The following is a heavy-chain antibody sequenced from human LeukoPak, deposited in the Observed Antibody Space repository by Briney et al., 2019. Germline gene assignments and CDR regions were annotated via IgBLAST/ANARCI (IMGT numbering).Heavy chain of an antibody. Sequence: SVKVSCKASGGTFSSYAISWVRQAPGQGLEWMGGIIPIFGTANYAQKFQGRVTITTDESTSTAYMELSSLRSEDTAAYYCASRSRIKDYYYYMDVWGKGTTVTVSS. D-gene: IGHD2-15*01. CDR3: ASRSRIKDYYYYMDV. J-gene: IGHJ6*03. CDR1: GGTFSSYA. V-gene: IGHV1-69*05. CDR2: IIPIFGTA.